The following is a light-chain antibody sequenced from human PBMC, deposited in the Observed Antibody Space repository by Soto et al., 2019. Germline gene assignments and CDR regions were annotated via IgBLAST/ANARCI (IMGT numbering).Light chain of an antibody. J-gene: IGLJ3*02. CDR3: STYAGRTV. V-gene: IGLV2-8*01. CDR1: SSDIGTHNY. CDR2: EVH. Sequence: QSALTQPPSASGSPGQSVTISCIGTSSDIGTHNYVSWYQQHPGKAPKFIIYEVHRRAPGVPDRFSGSKSGNTASLTVSGLQAEDEADYYCSTYAGRTVFGGGTKLPVL.